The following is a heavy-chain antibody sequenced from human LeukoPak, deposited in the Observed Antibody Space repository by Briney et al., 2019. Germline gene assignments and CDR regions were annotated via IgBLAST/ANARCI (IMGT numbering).Heavy chain of an antibody. CDR1: GDSISTSSYY. V-gene: IGHV4-39*01. J-gene: IGHJ4*02. CDR3: ASPGFSRGWSFDY. Sequence: SETLSLTCSVSGDSISTSSYYWGWIRQPPGKGLEWIGTIYYSGSTYYNPSLTSRVTISVDTSKNQFSLKLSSVTAADTAVYYCASPGFSRGWSFDYWGQGTLVTVSS. CDR2: IYYSGST. D-gene: IGHD6-19*01.